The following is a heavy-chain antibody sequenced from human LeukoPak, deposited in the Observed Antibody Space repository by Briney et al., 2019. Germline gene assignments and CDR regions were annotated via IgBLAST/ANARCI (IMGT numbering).Heavy chain of an antibody. CDR2: ISSGSRYI. D-gene: IGHD2-15*01. CDR3: AKCSGGNCYHSDDH. J-gene: IGHJ5*02. CDR1: GFTFSAYS. Sequence: AGSLRLSCAASGFTFSAYSMNWVRQAPGKGLEWVSSISSGSRYIYYADSVKGRFTISRGNAKDSLYLQMNSLRAEDTAVYYCAKCSGGNCYHSDDHWGQGTLVTVSP. V-gene: IGHV3-21*01.